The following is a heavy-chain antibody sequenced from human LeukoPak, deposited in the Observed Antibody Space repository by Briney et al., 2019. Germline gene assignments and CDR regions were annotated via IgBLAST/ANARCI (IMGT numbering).Heavy chain of an antibody. D-gene: IGHD1-26*01. J-gene: IGHJ1*01. CDR2: IWRRDKAI. V-gene: IGHV3-48*03. CDR1: GFTFSSYE. Sequence: GGSHVLSCAASGFTFSSYEMSWVRQAPGQGLEWVSYIWRRDKAIYYADSVKGRFTISRDNAKNSLYVQMNSLRAEDTAVYYCVRVGGSYYPPVAGYFQHWGQGTLITVST. CDR3: VRVGGSYYPPVAGYFQH.